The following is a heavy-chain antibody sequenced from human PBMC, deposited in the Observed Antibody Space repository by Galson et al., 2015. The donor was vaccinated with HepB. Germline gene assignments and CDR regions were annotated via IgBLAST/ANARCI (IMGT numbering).Heavy chain of an antibody. J-gene: IGHJ6*02. D-gene: IGHD1-26*01. CDR1: GFTFSSYG. V-gene: IGHV3-30*18. Sequence: SLRLSCAASGFTFSSYGMHWVRQAPGKGLEWVAVISYDGSNKYYADSVKGRFTISGDNSKNTLYLQMNSLRAEDTAVYYCAKDFPHRGWELPNVYYYYGMDVWGQGTTVTVSS. CDR2: ISYDGSNK. CDR3: AKDFPHRGWELPNVYYYYGMDV.